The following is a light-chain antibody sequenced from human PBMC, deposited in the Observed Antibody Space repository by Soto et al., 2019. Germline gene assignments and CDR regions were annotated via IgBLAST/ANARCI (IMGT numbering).Light chain of an antibody. V-gene: IGKV1-33*01. CDR3: QQYDHLPRT. J-gene: IGKJ1*01. CDR1: QEISNY. Sequence: DIQMIQSPSSLSASVGDRVTITCQASQEISNYLNWYQQKPGKAPKLLIYDASTLERRVPSRFSGRGSGTDFTFTISSLQPEDFATYYCQQYDHLPRTFGRGTKVEIK. CDR2: DAS.